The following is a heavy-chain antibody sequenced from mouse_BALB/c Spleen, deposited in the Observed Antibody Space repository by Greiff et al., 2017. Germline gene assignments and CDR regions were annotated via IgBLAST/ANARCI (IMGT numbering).Heavy chain of an antibody. CDR1: GYTFTSYV. CDR2: INPYNDGT. J-gene: IGHJ4*01. CDR3: ARMGDPYAMDY. Sequence: SGPELVKPGASVKMSCKASGYTFTSYVMHWVKQKPGQGLEWIGYINPYNDGTKYNEKFKGKATLTSDKSSSTAYMELSSLTSEDSAVYYCARMGDPYAMDYWGQGTSVTVSS. D-gene: IGHD2-13*01. V-gene: IGHV1-14*01.